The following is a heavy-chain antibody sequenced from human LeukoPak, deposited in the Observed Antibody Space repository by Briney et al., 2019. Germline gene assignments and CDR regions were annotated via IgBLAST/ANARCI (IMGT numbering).Heavy chain of an antibody. CDR1: GGSISSGSYY. V-gene: IGHV4-61*02. J-gene: IGHJ4*02. CDR2: IYTSGST. D-gene: IGHD3-10*01. CDR3: ASLGSGGVFDY. Sequence: PSETLSLTCTVSGGSISSGSYYWSWIRQPAGKGLEWIGRIYTSGSTNYNPSLKSRVTISVDTSKNQFSLKLSSVTAADTAVYYCASLGSGGVFDYWGQGTLVTVSS.